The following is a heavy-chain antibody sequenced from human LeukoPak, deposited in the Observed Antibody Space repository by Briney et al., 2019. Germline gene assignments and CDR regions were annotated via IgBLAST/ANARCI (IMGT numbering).Heavy chain of an antibody. J-gene: IGHJ6*04. CDR1: GFAFSSYE. CDR2: ISSSGRTI. Sequence: GALRLSCVASGFAFSSYEMNWVRQAPGKGLEWVSYISSSGRTIYYADSVKGRFTISRDNAKNSLYLQMNSLRAEDTAVYYCAELGITMIGGVWGKGTTVTISS. V-gene: IGHV3-48*03. D-gene: IGHD3-10*02. CDR3: AELGITMIGGV.